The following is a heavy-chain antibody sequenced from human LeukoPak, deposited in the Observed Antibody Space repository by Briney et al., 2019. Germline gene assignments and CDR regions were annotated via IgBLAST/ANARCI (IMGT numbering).Heavy chain of an antibody. CDR2: ISGGGGST. CDR3: ARDWDSSLNSKNFDY. Sequence: GGSLRLSCAASGFTFTSYSMNWVRQAPGKGLEWVSTISGGGGSTYYADSVKGRFTISRDNSKNTLYLQVNSLRAEDTAVYYCARDWDSSLNSKNFDYWGQGTLVTVSS. V-gene: IGHV3-23*01. J-gene: IGHJ4*02. D-gene: IGHD3-22*01. CDR1: GFTFTSYS.